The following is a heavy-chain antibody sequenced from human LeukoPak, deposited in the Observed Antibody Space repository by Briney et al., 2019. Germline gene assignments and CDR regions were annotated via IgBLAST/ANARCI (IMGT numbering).Heavy chain of an antibody. CDR1: GYTFTSYD. CDR3: ARTALDSSGWFSSGFYLHYYYYMDV. J-gene: IGHJ6*03. D-gene: IGHD6-19*01. V-gene: IGHV1-8*03. CDR2: MNPNSGNT. Sequence: GASVKVSCKASGYTFTSYDINWVRQATGQGLEWMGWMNPNSGNTGYAQKFQGRVTITRNTSISTAYMELSSLRSEDTAVYYCARTALDSSGWFSSGFYLHYYYYMDVWGKGTTVTVSS.